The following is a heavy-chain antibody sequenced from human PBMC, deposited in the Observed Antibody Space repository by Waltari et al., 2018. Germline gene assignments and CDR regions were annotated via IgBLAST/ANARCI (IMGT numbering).Heavy chain of an antibody. CDR3: ARGTLDP. J-gene: IGHJ5*02. Sequence: QVQLVQSGAEVKKPGASVTVSCKASGYTFTDHHMHWVRQAPGQGFEWMGWIYPNSGGTNYAQKFQGRVTMTRDTSISTAYMELNRLTSDDTAVYFCARGTLDPWGQGTLVTVSS. V-gene: IGHV1-2*02. CDR1: GYTFTDHH. CDR2: IYPNSGGT.